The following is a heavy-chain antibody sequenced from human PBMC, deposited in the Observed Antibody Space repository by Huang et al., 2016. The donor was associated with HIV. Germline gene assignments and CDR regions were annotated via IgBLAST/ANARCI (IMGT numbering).Heavy chain of an antibody. V-gene: IGHV3-30*02. J-gene: IGHJ4*02. Sequence: DSVKGRFTISRDDSKNTLDLQMNSLRTEDAAVYYCAKGRNSYDTSGYSTLDSWGQGTLVTVSS. CDR3: AKGRNSYDTSGYSTLDS. D-gene: IGHD3-22*01.